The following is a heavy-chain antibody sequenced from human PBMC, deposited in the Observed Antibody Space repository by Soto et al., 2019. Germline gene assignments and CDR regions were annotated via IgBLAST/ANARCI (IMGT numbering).Heavy chain of an antibody. Sequence: QVQLQQWGAGLLKPSETLSLTCAVYGGSFSGYYWSWICQPPGKGLEWIGEINHSGSTNYNPSLKSRVTISVDTSKNQFSLKLSSVTAADTAVYYCARGRVLEWLLRSHNFDYWGQGTLVTVSS. CDR2: INHSGST. V-gene: IGHV4-34*01. CDR1: GGSFSGYY. D-gene: IGHD3-3*01. J-gene: IGHJ4*02. CDR3: ARGRVLEWLLRSHNFDY.